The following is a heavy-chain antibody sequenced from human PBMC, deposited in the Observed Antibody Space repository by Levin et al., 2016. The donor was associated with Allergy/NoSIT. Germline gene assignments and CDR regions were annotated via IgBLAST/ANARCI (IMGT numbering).Heavy chain of an antibody. V-gene: IGHV3-48*02. CDR2: ISSSSSTI. CDR3: ARDGGAAGTWASYYYYGMDV. J-gene: IGHJ6*02. Sequence: WIRQPPGKGLEWVSYISSSSSTIYYADSVKGRFTISRDNAKNSLYLQMNSLRDEDTAVYYCARDGGAAGTWASYYYYGMDVWGQGTTVTVSS. D-gene: IGHD6-13*01.